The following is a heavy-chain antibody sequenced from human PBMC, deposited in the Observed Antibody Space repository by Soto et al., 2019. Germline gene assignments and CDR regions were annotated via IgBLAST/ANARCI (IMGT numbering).Heavy chain of an antibody. CDR1: GFSVSNNY. CDR2: IYSGGST. CDR3: ARDRGYR. J-gene: IGHJ3*01. Sequence: QLVESGGGLVQPGGSLRLSCAPSGFSVSNNYMKWVRQAPGKGLEWVSLIYSGGSTYYADSVKGRFTISRDNSKNTLFLQMNSLRVEDTAVYYCARDRGYRWGQGTMVTVSS. V-gene: IGHV3-66*01. D-gene: IGHD5-12*01.